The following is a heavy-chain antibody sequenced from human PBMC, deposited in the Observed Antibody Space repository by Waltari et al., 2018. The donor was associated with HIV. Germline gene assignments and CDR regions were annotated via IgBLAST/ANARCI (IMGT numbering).Heavy chain of an antibody. Sequence: EVQLLESGGGLVQPGGSLRLSCAASGFPFSSSAMSWVRQAPGKGLEWVSAISGSGGSTYYADSVKGRFTISRDNSKNTLYLQMNSLRAEDTAVYYCASGYSSSWRSDYYYYGMDVWGQGTTVTVSS. D-gene: IGHD6-13*01. CDR2: ISGSGGST. V-gene: IGHV3-23*01. CDR1: GFPFSSSA. CDR3: ASGYSSSWRSDYYYYGMDV. J-gene: IGHJ6*02.